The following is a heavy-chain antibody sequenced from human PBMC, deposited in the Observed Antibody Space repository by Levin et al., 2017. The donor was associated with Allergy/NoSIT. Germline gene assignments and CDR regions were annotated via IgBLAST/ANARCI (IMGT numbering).Heavy chain of an antibody. Sequence: KAGGSLRLSCTVVGGSFASSKWWTWVRQAPGLGLEWIGEIYYRGNTNYNPSLQRRTTISLDKSKNQFSLEVTSVTAADTAVYFCAGGRTPMGHEDWNGYYDKWGQGTLVTVSS. V-gene: IGHV4-4*01. CDR1: GGSFASSKW. CDR3: AGGRTPMGHEDWNGYYDK. D-gene: IGHD3-3*01. J-gene: IGHJ4*02. CDR2: IYYRGNT.